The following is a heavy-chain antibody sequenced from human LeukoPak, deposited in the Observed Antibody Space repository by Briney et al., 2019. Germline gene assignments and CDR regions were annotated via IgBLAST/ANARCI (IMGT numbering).Heavy chain of an antibody. Sequence: TGGSLRLSCAASGFTFGSYWMSWVRQAPGKGLEWVANIKQDGSEKYYVDSVKGRFTISRDNAKNSLYLQMNSLRAEDTAVYYCARDLLGDWGQGTLVTVSS. CDR1: GFTFGSYW. J-gene: IGHJ4*02. D-gene: IGHD2-15*01. CDR3: ARDLLGD. CDR2: IKQDGSEK. V-gene: IGHV3-7*01.